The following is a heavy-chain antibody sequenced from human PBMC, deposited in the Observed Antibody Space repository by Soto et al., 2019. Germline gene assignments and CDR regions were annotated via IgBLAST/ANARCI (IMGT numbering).Heavy chain of an antibody. CDR2: IVVGSGNT. Sequence: QMQLVQSGPEVKKPGTSVKVSCKASGFTFTSSAMQWVRQARGQRLEWIGWIVVGSGNTNYAQKFQERVTITRDMSTSTACMERSSLRSGDTAVYYCAAVWEPDPYYFDYWGQGTLVTVSS. J-gene: IGHJ4*02. CDR3: AAVWEPDPYYFDY. V-gene: IGHV1-58*02. CDR1: GFTFTSSA. D-gene: IGHD1-26*01.